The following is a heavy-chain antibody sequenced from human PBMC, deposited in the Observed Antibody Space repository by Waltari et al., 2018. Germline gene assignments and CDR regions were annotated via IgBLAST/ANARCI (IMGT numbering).Heavy chain of an antibody. J-gene: IGHJ3*02. Sequence: EVQVLESGGLLVQPGGSLRLSCAASTFTFSNYAMTWVRQAPGKGLEYISSISGGGGVTVYANSVKGRFTISRDNSKSTLYLQMNSLRGEDTATYYCAKDPNGDYIGAFDTWSQGTIVTVSP. D-gene: IGHD2-8*01. CDR2: ISGGGGVT. CDR1: TFTFSNYA. CDR3: AKDPNGDYIGAFDT. V-gene: IGHV3-23*01.